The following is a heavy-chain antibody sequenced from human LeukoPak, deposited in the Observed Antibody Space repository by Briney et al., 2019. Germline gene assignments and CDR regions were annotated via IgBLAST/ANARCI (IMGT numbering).Heavy chain of an antibody. J-gene: IGHJ5*02. CDR2: IYYSGNT. D-gene: IGHD2-2*01. V-gene: IGHV4-59*08. Sequence: SETLSLTCTVSGGSISSFYWSWIRQPPRKGLEWGGYIYYSGNTKYNPSLKSRVTTSVDTSKNQFSLKLTSVTAADTAVYYCARHRGFCSTTSCYAEFDPWGQGTLVTVSS. CDR3: ARHRGFCSTTSCYAEFDP. CDR1: GGSISSFY.